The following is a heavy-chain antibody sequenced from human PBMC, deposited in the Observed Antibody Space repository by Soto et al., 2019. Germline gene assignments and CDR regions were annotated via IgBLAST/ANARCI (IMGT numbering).Heavy chain of an antibody. V-gene: IGHV1-58*01. CDR3: AAAPYYYDSSGYSDY. CDR1: GFTFTSSA. D-gene: IGHD3-22*01. J-gene: IGHJ4*02. CDR2: IVVGSGNT. Sequence: SVKVSCKASGFTFTSSAVQWVRQARGQRLEWIGWIVVGSGNTNYAQKFQERVTITRDMSTSTAYMELSSLRSEDTAVYYCAAAPYYYDSSGYSDYWGQGTLVTVSS.